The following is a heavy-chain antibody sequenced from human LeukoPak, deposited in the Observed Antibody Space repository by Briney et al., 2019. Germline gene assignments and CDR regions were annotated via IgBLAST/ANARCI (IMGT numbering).Heavy chain of an antibody. Sequence: SETLSLTCTVSGGSISSYYWSWIRHPAGKGLEWIGRIYTSGSTNHNPSLKSRVTISVDKSKNQLSLKLSSVTAADTAVYYCARDYYDSSGYYGRGGYYYMDVWGKGTTVTVSS. CDR1: GGSISSYY. CDR2: IYTSGST. CDR3: ARDYYDSSGYYGRGGYYYMDV. V-gene: IGHV4-4*07. J-gene: IGHJ6*03. D-gene: IGHD3-22*01.